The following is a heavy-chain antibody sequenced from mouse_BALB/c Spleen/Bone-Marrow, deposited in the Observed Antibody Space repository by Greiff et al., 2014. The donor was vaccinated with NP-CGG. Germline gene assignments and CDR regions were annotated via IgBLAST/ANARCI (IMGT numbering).Heavy chain of an antibody. Sequence: QVQLQQSGAELARPGASVKVSCKASGYTFTSYTMHWVKQRPGQGLEWIGYINPSSGYANYNQKFKDKATFTAGKYSTTAYMQLSSLTSEVSAVYYCARKYDNWGGFDYWGQGTTLTVSS. V-gene: IGHV1-4*01. D-gene: IGHD2-10*02. CDR3: ARKYDNWGGFDY. CDR1: GYTFTSYT. CDR2: INPSSGYA. J-gene: IGHJ2*01.